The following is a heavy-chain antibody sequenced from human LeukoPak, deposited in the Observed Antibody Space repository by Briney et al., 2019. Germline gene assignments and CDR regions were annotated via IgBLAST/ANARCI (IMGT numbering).Heavy chain of an antibody. CDR3: ARGGGGGYYYFDY. Sequence: PGGSLRLSCAASGFTVSTNYMSWVRQAPGKGLEWVSVIFSGGSTYYADSVKGRFTISRHSSLNTLYLQMTSLRSDDTAVYYCARGGGGGYYYFDYWGRGTLVTVSS. CDR1: GFTVSTNY. D-gene: IGHD1-26*01. CDR2: IFSGGST. V-gene: IGHV3-53*04. J-gene: IGHJ4*02.